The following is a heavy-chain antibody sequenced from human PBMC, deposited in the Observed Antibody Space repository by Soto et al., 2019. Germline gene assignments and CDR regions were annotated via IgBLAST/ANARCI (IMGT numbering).Heavy chain of an antibody. Sequence: ASVKVSCKASGGTFSSYAISWVRQAPGQGLEWMGGIIPIFGTANYAQKNKSRVTITADESTSTANMELSSLRSEDTAVYYCARVIQADSSGYYGGGDWFDSWGQGTLVTVSS. CDR2: IIPIFGTA. CDR1: GGTFSSYA. CDR3: ARVIQADSSGYYGGGDWFDS. D-gene: IGHD3-22*01. J-gene: IGHJ5*01. V-gene: IGHV1-69*13.